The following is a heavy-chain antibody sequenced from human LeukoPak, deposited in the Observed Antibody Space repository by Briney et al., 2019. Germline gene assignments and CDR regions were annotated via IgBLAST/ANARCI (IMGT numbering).Heavy chain of an antibody. CDR3: ARDNPIPDYYYYMDV. CDR1: GGSISSGSYY. J-gene: IGHJ6*03. D-gene: IGHD2-2*02. V-gene: IGHV4-61*02. Sequence: SQTLSLTCTVSGGSISSGSYYWSWLRQPAGKGLEWIGRIYTSGSTNYNPSLKSRVTISVDTSKNQFSLKLSSVTAADMAVYYCARDNPIPDYYYYMDVWGKGTTVTISS. CDR2: IYTSGST.